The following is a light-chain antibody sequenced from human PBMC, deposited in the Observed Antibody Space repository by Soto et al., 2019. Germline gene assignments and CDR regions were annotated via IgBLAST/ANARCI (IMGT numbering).Light chain of an antibody. V-gene: IGLV2-8*01. Sequence: QSALTQPPSASGSPGQSVTISCTGTSSDVGGYNYVSWYQQHPGKAPKLMIYEVSKRPSGVPDRFSGSKSGNTASLTVSGLQAEDEADYYCSSYAGSNNFEMVLGGGTKVTVL. CDR2: EVS. CDR1: SSDVGGYNY. CDR3: SSYAGSNNFEMV. J-gene: IGLJ2*01.